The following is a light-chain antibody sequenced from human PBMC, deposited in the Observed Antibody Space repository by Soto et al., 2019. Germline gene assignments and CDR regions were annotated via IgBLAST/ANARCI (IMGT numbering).Light chain of an antibody. J-gene: IGKJ4*01. CDR2: AAS. Sequence: DIQMTQSPSSVSASVGDRVTITCRASQDISSWLGWYQQKPGEAPKLLIYAASSLQSGVPSRFSGRGSWTDFTLTISSLQPEDFAIYYCQQATSFPLAFGGGTKVEMK. V-gene: IGKV1-12*01. CDR1: QDISSW. CDR3: QQATSFPLA.